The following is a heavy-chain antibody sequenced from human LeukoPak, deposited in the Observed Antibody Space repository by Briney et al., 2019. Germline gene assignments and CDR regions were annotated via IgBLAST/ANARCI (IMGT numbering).Heavy chain of an antibody. CDR2: INPNSGGT. CDR3: ARDRRDDYYDTAEVGYFQH. J-gene: IGHJ1*01. D-gene: IGHD3-22*01. Sequence: VASVKVSCKASGYTFTGYYMHWVRQAPGQGLEWMGWINPNSGGTNYAQKFQGRVTMNRDTSISTAYMELSRLRSDDTAVYYCARDRRDDYYDTAEVGYFQHWGQGTLVTVSS. V-gene: IGHV1-2*02. CDR1: GYTFTGYY.